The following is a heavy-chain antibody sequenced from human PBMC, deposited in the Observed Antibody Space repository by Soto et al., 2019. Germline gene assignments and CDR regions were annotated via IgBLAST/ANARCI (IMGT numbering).Heavy chain of an antibody. CDR3: AGAGRFLEWDLFDY. Sequence: ASVKVSCKASGYTFTSYDINWVRQATGQGLEWMGWMNPNSGNTGYAQKFQGRVTMTKNTSISTAYMELSSLRSKDTAVYYCAGAGRFLEWDLFDYWGQGTLVTVSS. D-gene: IGHD3-3*01. CDR2: MNPNSGNT. J-gene: IGHJ4*02. V-gene: IGHV1-8*01. CDR1: GYTFTSYD.